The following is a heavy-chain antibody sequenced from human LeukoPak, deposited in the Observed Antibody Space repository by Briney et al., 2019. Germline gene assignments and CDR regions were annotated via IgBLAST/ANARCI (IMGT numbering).Heavy chain of an antibody. CDR2: IKVDGTEK. Sequence: PGESLRLSCAASGFSFSAYWMSWVRQAPGKRLEWVANIKVDGTEKYYVDSVKGRFTISRDNAKNSLSLQMSGLRAVDTAVYYCARDWNGSGTAFDHWGQGTLVTVSS. CDR3: ARDWNGSGTAFDH. D-gene: IGHD1-1*01. V-gene: IGHV3-7*05. J-gene: IGHJ4*02. CDR1: GFSFSAYW.